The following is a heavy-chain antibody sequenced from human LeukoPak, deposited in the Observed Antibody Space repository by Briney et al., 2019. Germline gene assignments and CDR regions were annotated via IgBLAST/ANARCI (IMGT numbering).Heavy chain of an antibody. D-gene: IGHD5-12*01. J-gene: IGHJ4*02. CDR2: ISGSGGST. V-gene: IGHV3-23*01. Sequence: GGSLRPSCAASGFTFSSYWMSWVRQAPGKGLEWVSAISGSGGSTYYADSVKGRFTISRDNSKNTLYLQMNSLRAEDTAVYYCAKGGLLVASFDYWGQGTLVTVSS. CDR1: GFTFSSYW. CDR3: AKGGLLVASFDY.